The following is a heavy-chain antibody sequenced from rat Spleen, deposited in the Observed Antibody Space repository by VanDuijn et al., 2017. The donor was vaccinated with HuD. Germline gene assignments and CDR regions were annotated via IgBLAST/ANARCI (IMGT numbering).Heavy chain of an antibody. Sequence: EVQLVESDGGLVQPGRSLKLSCAASGFTFSDYYMAWVRQAPTKGLEWVATISYDGSSTYYRDSVKGRFTISRDNAKSTLYLQMDSLRSEDTATYYCARCKLYGIAAFDDWSQGVMVTVSS. J-gene: IGHJ2*01. CDR2: ISYDGSST. CDR1: GFTFSDYY. D-gene: IGHD1-2*01. CDR3: ARCKLYGIAAFDD. V-gene: IGHV5-29*01.